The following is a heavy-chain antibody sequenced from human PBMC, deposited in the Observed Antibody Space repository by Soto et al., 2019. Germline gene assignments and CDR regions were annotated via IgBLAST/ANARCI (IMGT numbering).Heavy chain of an antibody. CDR3: ARLNGYCISTNCHGYYGMDV. V-gene: IGHV4-39*01. Sequence: QLQLQESGPGLVKPSETLSLTCTVSGGSVSSSSYSWGWIRQPPGKGLEWIGTIYSSENTYYNPSLMSRVTISVDTSKNQFSLKLSSVTDADTAVYYCARLNGYCISTNCHGYYGMDVWGQGTTVTVSS. CDR2: IYSSENT. D-gene: IGHD2-2*01. J-gene: IGHJ6*02. CDR1: GGSVSSSSYS.